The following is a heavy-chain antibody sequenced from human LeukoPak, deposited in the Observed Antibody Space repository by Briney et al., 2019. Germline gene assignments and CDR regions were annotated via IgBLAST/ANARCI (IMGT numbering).Heavy chain of an antibody. J-gene: IGHJ4*02. CDR1: GYTFTAYY. D-gene: IGHD4-23*01. CDR2: INPNSGDT. Sequence: GASVKVSCKASGYTFTAYYMHWVRQAPGQGLEWMGRINPNSGDTNYAQKFQGRVTMTRDTSISTAYMELSRLRSVDTAVYYCARAVDYGGTLDYWGQGTLVTVSS. V-gene: IGHV1-2*06. CDR3: ARAVDYGGTLDY.